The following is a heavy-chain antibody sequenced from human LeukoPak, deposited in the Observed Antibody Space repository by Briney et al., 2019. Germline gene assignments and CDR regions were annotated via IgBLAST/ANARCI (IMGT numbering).Heavy chain of an antibody. V-gene: IGHV3-23*01. CDR3: ATTPTPTYYYGVDV. CDR2: ISGSGDST. D-gene: IGHD1-1*01. J-gene: IGHJ6*02. CDR1: GFTFRNYA. Sequence: GGSLRLSCAASGFTFRNYAMSWVRQAPGKGLEWVSVISGSGDSTYYADSVKGRFTISRDNSKNTLYLQMNSLRAEDTAVYYCATTPTPTYYYGVDVWGQGTTVTVSS.